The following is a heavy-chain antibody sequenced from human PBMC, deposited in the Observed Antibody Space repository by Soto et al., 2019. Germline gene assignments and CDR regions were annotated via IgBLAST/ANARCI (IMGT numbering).Heavy chain of an antibody. CDR3: AGGPPNWGFDF. D-gene: IGHD7-27*01. V-gene: IGHV1-8*01. Sequence: QVQLVQSGAEVKKPGASVKVSCKASGYTFTSNDINWVRQATGQGFEWMGWMSPKSGDTGYAQKFQGRVTMPRDTSISPAYMELSSLRSEDTAVYYCAGGPPNWGFDFWGQGTLVTVPS. J-gene: IGHJ4*02. CDR1: GYTFTSND. CDR2: MSPKSGDT.